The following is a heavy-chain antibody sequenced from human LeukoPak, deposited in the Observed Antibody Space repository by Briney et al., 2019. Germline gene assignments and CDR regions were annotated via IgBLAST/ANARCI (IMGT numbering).Heavy chain of an antibody. CDR3: ARALYPSAFDI. J-gene: IGHJ3*02. Sequence: GGSLRLSCAASGFTFSNYAMQWVRQTPGKGLEWVSIISYDGSDKYYADSVKGRFTISRDSSKNTLYLQMNRLRAEDTALYYCARALYPSAFDIWGQGTMVTVSS. CDR1: GFTFSNYA. D-gene: IGHD2-8*01. V-gene: IGHV3-30*04. CDR2: ISYDGSDK.